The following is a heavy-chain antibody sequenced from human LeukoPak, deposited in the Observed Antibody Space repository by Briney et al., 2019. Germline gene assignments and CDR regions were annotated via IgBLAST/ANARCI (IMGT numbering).Heavy chain of an antibody. D-gene: IGHD3-22*01. J-gene: IGHJ4*02. CDR1: GGSFSGYY. V-gene: IGHV4-34*01. CDR3: ARVAYYDSSGYPYYFDY. Sequence: SETLSLTCDVYGGSFSGYYWTWIRQPPGKGLEWIGEINHRGSTNYNPSLRSRVTISVGTSKNQFSLKLGSVTAADTAVYYCARVAYYDSSGYPYYFDYWGQGTLVTVSS. CDR2: INHRGST.